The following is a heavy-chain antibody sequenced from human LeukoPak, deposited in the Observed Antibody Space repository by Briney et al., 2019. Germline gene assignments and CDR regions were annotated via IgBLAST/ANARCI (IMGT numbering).Heavy chain of an antibody. Sequence: GESLKISCKVSGYRFTSYWIGWVRQMPGKGLEWMGIIYPADSETRYSPSFQGQVTISADKSISTAYLQWSSPKASDTAMYYCARLNVDTAMAIDYWGQGTLVTVSS. CDR3: ARLNVDTAMAIDY. CDR2: IYPADSET. V-gene: IGHV5-51*01. J-gene: IGHJ4*02. D-gene: IGHD5-18*01. CDR1: GYRFTSYW.